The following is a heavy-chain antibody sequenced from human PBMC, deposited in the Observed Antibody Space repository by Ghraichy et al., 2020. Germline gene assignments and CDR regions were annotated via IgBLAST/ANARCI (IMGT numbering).Heavy chain of an antibody. J-gene: IGHJ4*02. CDR1: GGSISSYY. CDR2: IYYSGST. CDR3: SRQEGGNTLDFDY. V-gene: IGHV4-59*08. D-gene: IGHD4-23*01. Sequence: SETLSLTCTVSGGSISSYYWSWIRQPPGKGLEWIGYIYYSGSTNYNPSLKSRVTISVDTSKNQFSLKLSSVTAADTAVYYCSRQEGGNTLDFDYWGQGTLVTVSS.